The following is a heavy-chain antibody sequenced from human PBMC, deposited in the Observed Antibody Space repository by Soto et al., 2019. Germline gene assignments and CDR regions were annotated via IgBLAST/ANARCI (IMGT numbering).Heavy chain of an antibody. CDR2: IYPSGTI. CDR3: ATYTAFAKYYFDY. V-gene: IGHV4-30-2*01. CDR1: GVSITTNGYS. J-gene: IGHJ4*02. Sequence: SETLSLTCAVSGVSITTNGYSWSWIRQPPGKGLEWIGYIYPSGTIFYNPSLNSRVTIPADTSNNQFSLKLTSVTAADTAVYFCATYTAFAKYYFDYWGRGTLVTVSS. D-gene: IGHD3-16*01.